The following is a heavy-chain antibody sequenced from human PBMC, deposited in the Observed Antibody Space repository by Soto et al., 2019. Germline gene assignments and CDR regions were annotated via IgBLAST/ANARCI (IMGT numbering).Heavy chain of an antibody. D-gene: IGHD3-16*01. V-gene: IGHV4-31*03. CDR2: MYYRWST. CDR3: AKGSFRARVWGPAYDNHYHGMDV. Sequence: SETLSLTFTVSGGSMSSADYYWSWMRHVPVTGLVCIGYMYYRWSTCYNPSLKSGVTISLEMSKNPFSLKLTPLTAADTAVYYCAKGSFRARVWGPAYDNHYHGMDVWAKAITVTTYS. CDR1: GGSMSSADYY. J-gene: IGHJ6*04.